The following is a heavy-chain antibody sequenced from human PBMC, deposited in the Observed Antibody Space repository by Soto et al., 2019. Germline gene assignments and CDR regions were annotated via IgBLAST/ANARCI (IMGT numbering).Heavy chain of an antibody. D-gene: IGHD3-10*01. CDR3: ARDSRGGYYYALDV. CDR1: GYTFTTYG. V-gene: IGHV1-18*04. CDR2: ISSYNGNT. J-gene: IGHJ6*02. Sequence: QVQLVQSGTEVKKPGASVKVSCKTSGYTFTTYGISWVRQAPEQGLEWMGWISSYNGNTNYAQKFQGRVSMTTDTSTSPAYMDLMSLRSDDTAVYYCARDSRGGYYYALDVWGQGTTVTVSS.